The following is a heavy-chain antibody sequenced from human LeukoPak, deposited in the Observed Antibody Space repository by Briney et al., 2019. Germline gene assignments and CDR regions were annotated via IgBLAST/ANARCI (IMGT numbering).Heavy chain of an antibody. J-gene: IGHJ4*02. D-gene: IGHD1-26*01. CDR1: GFTFSNYY. Sequence: GGSLRLFCAASGFTFSNYYMSWVRQVPGKGLEWVANIKPDGSDKSYVDSVKGRFTISRDNAENSLYLQLSSLRVDDTAVYFCARDREVGATIHDYWGQGTLVTVSS. V-gene: IGHV3-7*01. CDR3: ARDREVGATIHDY. CDR2: IKPDGSDK.